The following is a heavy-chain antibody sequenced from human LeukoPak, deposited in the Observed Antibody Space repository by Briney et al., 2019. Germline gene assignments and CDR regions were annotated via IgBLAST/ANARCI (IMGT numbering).Heavy chain of an antibody. V-gene: IGHV3-23*01. CDR2: ISDTGGKT. J-gene: IGHJ4*02. Sequence: PGRSLRLSCAASGFTFSTYAMSWVRQAPGKGLEWVSAISDTGGKTYYADSVKGRFTISRDHSKNTLHLQMSRLRAGDTAVYYCANHNIATFDYWGQGTLVTVSS. CDR3: ANHNIATFDY. D-gene: IGHD2-15*01. CDR1: GFTFSTYA.